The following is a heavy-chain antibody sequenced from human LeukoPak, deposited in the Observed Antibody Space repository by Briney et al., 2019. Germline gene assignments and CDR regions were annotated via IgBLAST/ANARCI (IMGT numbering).Heavy chain of an antibody. D-gene: IGHD3-3*01. Sequence: SETLSLTCTVSGGSISSYYWSWIRQPPGKGLEWIGYIYYSGSTNYNPSLKSRVTISADTSKNQLSLKLRSVTAADTAVYYCARNYYDFWSGYYGPWFDPWGQGTLVTVSS. CDR1: GGSISSYY. V-gene: IGHV4-59*01. J-gene: IGHJ5*02. CDR2: IYYSGST. CDR3: ARNYYDFWSGYYGPWFDP.